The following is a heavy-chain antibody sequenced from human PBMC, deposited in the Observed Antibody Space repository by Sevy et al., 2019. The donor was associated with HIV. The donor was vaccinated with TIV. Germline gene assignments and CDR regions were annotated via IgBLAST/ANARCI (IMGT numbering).Heavy chain of an antibody. J-gene: IGHJ5*02. D-gene: IGHD6-25*01. CDR2: IYHSGST. Sequence: SETLSLTCTVSGGSISSSTYYWGWIRQPPGKGLEWTGTIYHSGSTYYNPSLKSRVTISVDTSKDQFSLKFTSVTAADTSLYYCARVSWYSSGWLWFDNWGQGTLVTVSS. V-gene: IGHV4-39*01. CDR3: ARVSWYSSGWLWFDN. CDR1: GGSISSSTYY.